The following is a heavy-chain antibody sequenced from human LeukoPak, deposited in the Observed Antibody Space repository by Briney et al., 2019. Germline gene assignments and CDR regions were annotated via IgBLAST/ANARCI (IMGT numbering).Heavy chain of an antibody. Sequence: ASETLSLTCTVSGGSISSSSYYWGWIRQPPGKGLEWIGSIYYSGSTYYNPALKSRVTISVDTSNNQFSLRLSSVTAADTAVYYCARPGQSSWWIYFNYWGQGTLVTVSA. CDR2: IYYSGST. CDR1: GGSISSSSYY. D-gene: IGHD2-15*01. V-gene: IGHV4-39*07. CDR3: ARPGQSSWWIYFNY. J-gene: IGHJ4*02.